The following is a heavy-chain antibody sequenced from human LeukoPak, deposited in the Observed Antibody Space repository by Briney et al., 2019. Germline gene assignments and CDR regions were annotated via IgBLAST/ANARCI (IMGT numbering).Heavy chain of an antibody. CDR2: IYYSGST. J-gene: IGHJ4*02. D-gene: IGHD6-13*01. CDR3: ARTGYSSSSDFDY. CDR1: GGSISSSSYY. V-gene: IGHV4-39*01. Sequence: PSETLSLTCTDSGGSISSSSYYWGWIRQPPGKGLEWIGSIYYSGSTYYNPSLKSRVTISVDTSKNQFSLKLSSVTAADTAVYYCARTGYSSSSDFDYWGQGTLVTVSS.